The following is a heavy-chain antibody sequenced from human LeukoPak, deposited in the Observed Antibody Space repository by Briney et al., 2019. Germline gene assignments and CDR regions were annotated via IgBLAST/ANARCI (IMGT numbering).Heavy chain of an antibody. CDR2: YDPEKDET. J-gene: IGHJ4*02. Sequence: GSVTVSFTVSGLSFIELSFHWVRQAPGKGLEWMGGYDPEKDETVYAQKFQGRVTMTRNTSISTAYMELSSLRSEDTAVYYCARAPQGAAAEFDYWGQGTLVTVSS. V-gene: IGHV1-24*01. D-gene: IGHD6-13*01. CDR1: GLSFIELS. CDR3: ARAPQGAAAEFDY.